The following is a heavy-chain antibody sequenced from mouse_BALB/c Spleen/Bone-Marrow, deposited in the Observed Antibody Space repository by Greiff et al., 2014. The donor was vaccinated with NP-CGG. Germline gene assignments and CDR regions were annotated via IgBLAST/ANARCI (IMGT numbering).Heavy chain of an antibody. J-gene: IGHJ3*01. V-gene: IGHV1S81*02. CDR1: GYTFTSYW. CDR2: INPSNGRT. Sequence: QVQLQQSGAELVKPGASVKLACKASGYTFTSYWMHWVKQRPGQGLEWIGEINPSNGRTNYNEKFKSKATLTVDKSSSTAYMQLSSLTSEDSAVYYCARWGITLAYWGQGTLVTVSA. D-gene: IGHD2-4*01. CDR3: ARWGITLAY.